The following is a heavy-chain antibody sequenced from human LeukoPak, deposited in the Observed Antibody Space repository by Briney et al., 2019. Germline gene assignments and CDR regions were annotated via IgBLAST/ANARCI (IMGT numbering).Heavy chain of an antibody. D-gene: IGHD2-2*01. CDR3: AEDCSTSCPLDY. Sequence: SGGSLRLACAASGFRFSSYAMSWVRQAPGKGLEWVSAISGSGVSTYYADSVKGRFTVSRDNSKNTLYLQMNSLRAEDTAVYYCAEDCSTSCPLDYWGQGTLVTVSS. V-gene: IGHV3-23*01. CDR2: ISGSGVST. J-gene: IGHJ4*02. CDR1: GFRFSSYA.